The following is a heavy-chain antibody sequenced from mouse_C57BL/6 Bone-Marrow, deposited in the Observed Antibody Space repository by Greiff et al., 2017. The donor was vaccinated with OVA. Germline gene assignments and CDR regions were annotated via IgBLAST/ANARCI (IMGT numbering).Heavy chain of an antibody. CDR1: GYTFTSYW. CDR3: AMWTTVPWYFDV. Sequence: VKLQQPGAELVKPGASVKVSCKASGYTFTSYWMHWVKQRPGQGLEWIGRIHPSDSDTKYNQKFKGKATLPVDKSSSTAYTQLSSLTSEYSAVYDCAMWTTVPWYFDVGGTGTTVTVSS. D-gene: IGHD1-1*01. J-gene: IGHJ1*03. V-gene: IGHV1-74*04. CDR2: IHPSDSDT.